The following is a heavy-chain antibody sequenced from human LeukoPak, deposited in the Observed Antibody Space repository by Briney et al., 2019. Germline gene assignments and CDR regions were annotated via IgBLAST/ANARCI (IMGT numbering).Heavy chain of an antibody. J-gene: IGHJ5*02. CDR1: GGSISSYY. Sequence: SETLSLTCTVSGGSISSYYWSWIRQPAGKGLEWIGYIYYSGSTNYNPSLKSRVTISVDTSKNQFSLKLSSVTAADTAVYYCARERVLRYFDWLEDWFDPWGQGTLVTVSS. V-gene: IGHV4-59*01. D-gene: IGHD3-9*01. CDR3: ARERVLRYFDWLEDWFDP. CDR2: IYYSGST.